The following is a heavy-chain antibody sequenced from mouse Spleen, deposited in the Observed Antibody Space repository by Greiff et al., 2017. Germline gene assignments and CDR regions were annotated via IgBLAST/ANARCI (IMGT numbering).Heavy chain of an antibody. V-gene: IGHV1-61*01. CDR2: IYPSDSET. CDR3: ARESNPYAMDY. D-gene: IGHD2-5*01. J-gene: IGHJ4*01. Sequence: QVQLQQPGAELVRPGSSVKLSCKASGYTFTSYWMDWVKQRPGQGLEWIGNIYPSDSETHYNQKFKDKATLTVDKSSSTAYMQLSSLTSEDSAVYYCARESNPYAMDYWGQGTSVTVSS. CDR1: GYTFTSYW.